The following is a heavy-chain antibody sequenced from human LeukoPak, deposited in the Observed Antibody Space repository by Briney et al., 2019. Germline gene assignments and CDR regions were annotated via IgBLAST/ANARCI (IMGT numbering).Heavy chain of an antibody. CDR2: IKSKTDGGTT. V-gene: IGHV3-15*01. D-gene: IGHD3-22*01. Sequence: GGSLRLSCAASGFTFSNAWMSWVRQAPGKGLEWVGRIKSKTDGGTTDYAAPVKGRFTISRDDSKNTLYLQMNSLKTEDTAVYHCKIEDYYDSSGYFGDYWGQGTLVTVSS. CDR3: KIEDYYDSSGYFGDY. CDR1: GFTFSNAW. J-gene: IGHJ4*02.